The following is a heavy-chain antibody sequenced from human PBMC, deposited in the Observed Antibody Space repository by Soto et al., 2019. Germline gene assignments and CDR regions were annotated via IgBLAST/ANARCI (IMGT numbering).Heavy chain of an antibody. V-gene: IGHV3-53*01. D-gene: IGHD1-26*01. CDR1: GFSVSSDY. CDR2: HYSGGST. J-gene: IGHJ5*02. CDR3: ARHRHPRGTVGATSPLDP. Sequence: GGSLRLSCAISGFSVSSDYLSWVRQAPGKGLEWVSVHYSGGSTYYADSVQGRFTISRDKSNNTLYLQMRRVRAEDTAVYFCARHRHPRGTVGATSPLDPWGQGTQVTVSS.